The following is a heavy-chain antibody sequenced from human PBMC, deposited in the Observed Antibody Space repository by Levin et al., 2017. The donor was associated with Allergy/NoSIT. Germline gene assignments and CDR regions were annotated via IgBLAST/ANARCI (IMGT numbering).Heavy chain of an antibody. CDR2: IIPIFGTA. CDR3: ARDRCSSTSCYSSGWYGDGMDV. D-gene: IGHD2-2*02. CDR1: GGTFSSYA. Sequence: VASVKVSCKASGGTFSSYAISWVRQAPGQGLEWMGGIIPIFGTANYAQKFQGRVTITADESTSTAYMELSSLRSEDTAVYYCARDRCSSTSCYSSGWYGDGMDVWGQGTTVTVSS. V-gene: IGHV1-69*13. J-gene: IGHJ6*02.